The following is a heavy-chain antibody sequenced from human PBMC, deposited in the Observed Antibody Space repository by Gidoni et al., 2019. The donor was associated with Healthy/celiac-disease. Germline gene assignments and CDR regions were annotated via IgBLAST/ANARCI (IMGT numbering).Heavy chain of an antibody. CDR1: GFTFSNAW. V-gene: IGHV3-15*01. CDR3: TTVETEVVVAAIDYYYYYMDV. CDR2: IKSKTDGGTT. D-gene: IGHD2-15*01. J-gene: IGHJ6*03. Sequence: CAASGFTFSNAWMSWVRRAPGKGLAWVGRIKSKTDGGTTDYAAPVKGRFTISRDDSKNTLYLQMNSLKTEDTAVYYCTTVETEVVVAAIDYYYYYMDVWGKGTTVTVSS.